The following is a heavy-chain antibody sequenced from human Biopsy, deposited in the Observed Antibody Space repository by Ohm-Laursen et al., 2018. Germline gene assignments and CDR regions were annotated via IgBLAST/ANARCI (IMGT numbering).Heavy chain of an antibody. CDR2: IYYSGST. D-gene: IGHD5-12*01. Sequence: TLSLTCTVSGGSISSDYWSWIRQTPGKGLERIGYIYYSGSTNYNPSLKSRVTISVDTSKNQFFLRLNSVTAADTAVYYCARVAGGYAHYYGMDVWGQGTTVIVSS. CDR1: GGSISSDY. CDR3: ARVAGGYAHYYGMDV. J-gene: IGHJ6*02. V-gene: IGHV4-59*01.